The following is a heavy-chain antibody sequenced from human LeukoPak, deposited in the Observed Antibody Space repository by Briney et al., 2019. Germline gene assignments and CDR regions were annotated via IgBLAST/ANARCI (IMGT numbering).Heavy chain of an antibody. CDR1: GGSCSGYY. CDR3: ARVYMITFGGVIVRKKYNWFDP. D-gene: IGHD3-16*02. V-gene: IGHV4-34*01. Sequence: SETLSLTGAVYGGSCSGYYWSWIRQPPGKGLEWIGEINHSGSTNYNPSLKSRVTISVDTSKNQFSLKLSYVTAADTAVYYCARVYMITFGGVIVRKKYNWFDPWGQGTPGHRLL. J-gene: IGHJ5*02. CDR2: INHSGST.